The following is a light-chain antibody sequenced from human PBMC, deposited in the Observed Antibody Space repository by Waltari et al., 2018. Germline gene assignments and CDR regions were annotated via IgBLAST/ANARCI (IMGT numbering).Light chain of an antibody. CDR1: QSISSY. Sequence: DNQMTQSPSSLSASVGDRVTITFRASQSISSYLNWYQQRPGKAPKLLIYAASSLQSGVPSRFSGSGSGTDFTLTISSLQAEDFATYYCQQSYSTPKTFGQGTRLEIK. V-gene: IGKV1-39*01. J-gene: IGKJ5*01. CDR3: QQSYSTPKT. CDR2: AAS.